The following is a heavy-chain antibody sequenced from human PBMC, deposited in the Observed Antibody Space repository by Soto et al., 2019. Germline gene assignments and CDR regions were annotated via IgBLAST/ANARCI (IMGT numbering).Heavy chain of an antibody. Sequence: VGSLRLSCAASGFIFSRHWMSWVRQAPWKWLEWVANIKEDGSEQYYVDSMRGRFTISRDNAKNSLYLQMNSLRGEDTAVYYCARAGDGYSRTSDNYYYYYGMDVWGQGTTVTVSS. D-gene: IGHD4-4*01. CDR1: GFIFSRHW. CDR3: ARAGDGYSRTSDNYYYYYGMDV. J-gene: IGHJ6*02. CDR2: IKEDGSEQ. V-gene: IGHV3-7*03.